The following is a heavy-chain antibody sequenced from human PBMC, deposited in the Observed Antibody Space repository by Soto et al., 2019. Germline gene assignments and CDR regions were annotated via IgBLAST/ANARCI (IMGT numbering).Heavy chain of an antibody. V-gene: IGHV4-31*03. D-gene: IGHD6-6*01. CDR2: IYYSGST. J-gene: IGHJ4*02. Sequence: SETLSLTCTVSGGSISSGGYYWSWIRQHPGKGLEWIGYIYYSGSTYYNPSLKSRVTISVDTSKNQFSLKLSSVTAADTAVYYCAREYSSSSGRYFDYWGQGTLVTVSS. CDR1: GGSISSGGYY. CDR3: AREYSSSSGRYFDY.